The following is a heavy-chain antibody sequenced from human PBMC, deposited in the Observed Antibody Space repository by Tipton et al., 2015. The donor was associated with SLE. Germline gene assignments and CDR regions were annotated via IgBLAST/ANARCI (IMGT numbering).Heavy chain of an antibody. CDR3: SSDSSGWLDR. J-gene: IGHJ2*01. V-gene: IGHV4-39*07. Sequence: TLSLTCTVSGGSISSSSYYWSWILQPPGKVLEWIGEINHSGSTNYNPSLKSRVTISVDTSKNQFSLKLSSVTAADTAVYYCSSDSSGWLDRWGRGTLVTVSS. D-gene: IGHD6-19*01. CDR1: GGSISSSSYY. CDR2: INHSGST.